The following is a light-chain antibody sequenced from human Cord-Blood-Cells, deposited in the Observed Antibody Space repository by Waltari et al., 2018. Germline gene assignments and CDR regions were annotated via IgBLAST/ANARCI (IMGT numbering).Light chain of an antibody. CDR3: QAWDSSTVV. CDR1: TLGDKY. V-gene: IGLV3-1*01. J-gene: IGLJ2*01. CDR2: QDS. Sequence: SYELTPPPSVSVSPGQPARITCSGDTLGDKYACWYQQKPGQSPVLVIYQDSKRPSGIPERFSGSNSGNTATLTISGTQAMDEADYYCQAWDSSTVVFGGGTKLTVL.